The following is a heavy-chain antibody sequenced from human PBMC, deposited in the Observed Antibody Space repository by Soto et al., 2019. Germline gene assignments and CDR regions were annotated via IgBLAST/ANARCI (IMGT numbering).Heavy chain of an antibody. CDR3: VKQAHGLDGVAFDY. J-gene: IGHJ4*02. D-gene: IGHD2-15*01. Sequence: GGSLRLSCSASGFIFSESTLYWVRQVPGKGLEAISAVSTSGRSTYYADSVKDRFTISRDNSKNTLFLQMGSLRPEDTAIYYCVKQAHGLDGVAFDYWGQGTQVTVSS. V-gene: IGHV3-64D*06. CDR1: GFIFSEST. CDR2: VSTSGRST.